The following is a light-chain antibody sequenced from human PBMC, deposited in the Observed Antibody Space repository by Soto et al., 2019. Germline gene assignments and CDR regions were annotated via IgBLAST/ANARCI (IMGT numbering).Light chain of an antibody. Sequence: QSALTQPASVSGSPGQSVTISCTGTSSDVGAYKYVSWYQQHPGKAPKLMIYEVSNRPSGVSNRFSGSKSGNTASLTISGLQADDEADYYCQSYDTSVSGARVFGGGTKLTVL. CDR2: EVS. CDR3: QSYDTSVSGARV. V-gene: IGLV2-14*01. J-gene: IGLJ3*02. CDR1: SSDVGAYKY.